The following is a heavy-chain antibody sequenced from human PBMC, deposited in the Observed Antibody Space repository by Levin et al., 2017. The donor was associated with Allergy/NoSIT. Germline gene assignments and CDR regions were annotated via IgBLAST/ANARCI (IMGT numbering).Heavy chain of an antibody. CDR3: ARDRNRIVVVPAAQYYYDYGMDV. CDR1: GFTFSSYG. CDR2: IWYDGSNK. V-gene: IGHV3-33*01. Sequence: TGGSLRLSCAASGFTFSSYGMHWVRQAPGKGLEWVAVIWYDGSNKYYADSVKGRFTISRDNSKNTLYLQMNSLRAEDTAVYYCARDRNRIVVVPAAQYYYDYGMDVWGQGTTVTVSS. D-gene: IGHD2-2*01. J-gene: IGHJ6*02.